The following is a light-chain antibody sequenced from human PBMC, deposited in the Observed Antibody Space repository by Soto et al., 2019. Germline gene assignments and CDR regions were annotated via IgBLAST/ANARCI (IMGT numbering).Light chain of an antibody. CDR2: TDR. Sequence: QSVLTQPPSASGTPGQRVTISCSGSNSNIGSNYVFWYQQLPGTAPKLLIYTDRQRPSGVPDRFSGSKSGTSASLAISGLRSEDETDYYCAAWDDSLSGRVFGGGTKSPS. J-gene: IGLJ3*02. CDR1: NSNIGSNY. CDR3: AAWDDSLSGRV. V-gene: IGLV1-47*02.